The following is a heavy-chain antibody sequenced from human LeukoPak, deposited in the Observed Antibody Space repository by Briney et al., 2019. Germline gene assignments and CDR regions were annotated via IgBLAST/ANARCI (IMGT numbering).Heavy chain of an antibody. CDR3: ATGGATRPGY. D-gene: IGHD6-6*01. V-gene: IGHV3-48*01. CDR2: ISSSSGST. Sequence: PGRSLRLSCATSGFTFSNYGMNWVRQAPGKGLEWVSYISSSSGSTSYADSVKGRFTISRDNAQKSLYLQMNSLRAEDTAVYYCATGGATRPGYWGQGTLVTVSS. CDR1: GFTFSNYG. J-gene: IGHJ4*02.